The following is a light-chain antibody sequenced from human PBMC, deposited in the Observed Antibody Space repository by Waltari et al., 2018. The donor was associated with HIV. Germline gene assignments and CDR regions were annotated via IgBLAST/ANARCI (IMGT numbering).Light chain of an antibody. CDR2: EVS. Sequence: QSALTQPPSVSGSPGQSVTISCTGTSSDVGSYNCVSCYQQPPGTAPKLMIYEVSNRPSGVPDRFSGTKSGNTASRTISGLQAEDETDYYCSSYTSSSTQDFGTGTKVTVL. J-gene: IGLJ1*01. CDR3: SSYTSSSTQD. CDR1: SSDVGSYNC. V-gene: IGLV2-18*02.